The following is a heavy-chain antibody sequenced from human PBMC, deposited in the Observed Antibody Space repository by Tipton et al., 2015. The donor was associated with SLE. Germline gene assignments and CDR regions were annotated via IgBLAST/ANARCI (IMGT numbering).Heavy chain of an antibody. V-gene: IGHV3-30*02. CDR3: AKDVQYHDILTGYYGLLYYYGMDV. D-gene: IGHD3-9*01. CDR2: IRYDGSNK. J-gene: IGHJ6*02. CDR1: GFTFSSYG. Sequence: GSLRLSCAASGFTFSSYGMHWVRQAPGKGLEWVAFIRYDGSNKYYADSVKGRFTISRDNSKNTLYLQMNSLRAEDTAVYYCAKDVQYHDILTGYYGLLYYYGMDVWGQGTTVTVS.